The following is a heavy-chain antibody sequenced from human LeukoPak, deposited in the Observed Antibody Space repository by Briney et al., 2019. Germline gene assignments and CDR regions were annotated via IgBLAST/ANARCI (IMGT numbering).Heavy chain of an antibody. CDR3: ARDPYCSGTSCYNDY. D-gene: IGHD2-2*02. Sequence: ASVKVSCKASGYTFTGYYMHWVRQAPGQGLEWMGWINPNSGGTNYAQKFQGRVTMTRDTSISTAYMELSRLRSDDTAVYYCARDPYCSGTSCYNDYWGQGTLVTVSS. CDR2: INPNSGGT. CDR1: GYTFTGYY. J-gene: IGHJ4*02. V-gene: IGHV1-2*02.